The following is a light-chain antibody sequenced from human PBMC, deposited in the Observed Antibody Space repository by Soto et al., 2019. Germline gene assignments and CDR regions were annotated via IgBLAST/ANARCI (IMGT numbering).Light chain of an antibody. V-gene: IGKV3-15*01. CDR3: QRDTDLHLS. J-gene: IGKJ4*01. Sequence: EIVMTQSPATLSVSPGDRATLSCRASQNVRTNLAWYHQKPGQAPRLLISDASTMATGIPARFSGSGSGTELTLDITRLRSEDFAVYYCQRDTDLHLSFDGGTKVEIK. CDR1: QNVRTN. CDR2: DAS.